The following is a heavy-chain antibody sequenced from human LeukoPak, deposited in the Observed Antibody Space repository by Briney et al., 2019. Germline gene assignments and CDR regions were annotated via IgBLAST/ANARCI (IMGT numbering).Heavy chain of an antibody. CDR2: ISGSGGST. Sequence: GGSLRLSCAASGFTFSSYAISWVRQAPGKGLEWVSAISGSGGSTYYADSVKGRFTISRDNSKNTLYLQMNSLRAEDTAVYYCAKNPHYYDILTGYPKYWGQGTLVTVSS. CDR1: GFTFSSYA. CDR3: AKNPHYYDILTGYPKY. J-gene: IGHJ4*02. D-gene: IGHD3-9*01. V-gene: IGHV3-23*01.